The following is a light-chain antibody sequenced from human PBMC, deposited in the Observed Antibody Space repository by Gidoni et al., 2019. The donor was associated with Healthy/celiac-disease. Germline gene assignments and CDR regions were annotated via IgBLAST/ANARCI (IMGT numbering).Light chain of an antibody. CDR2: AAS. CDR3: QKYSSAPALT. CDR1: QGISNY. V-gene: IGKV1-27*01. J-gene: IGKJ5*01. Sequence: DIQVTQSPSSLSASVGDSVTITCRASQGISNYLAWYQQKPGKVPKLLIYAASTLQSGVPSRCSGSGSGTDFTLTISSLQPEDVSTYYCQKYSSAPALTFGQGTRLEIK.